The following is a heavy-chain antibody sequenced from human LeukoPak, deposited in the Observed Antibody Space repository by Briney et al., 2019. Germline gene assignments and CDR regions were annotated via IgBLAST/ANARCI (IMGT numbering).Heavy chain of an antibody. D-gene: IGHD2-8*02. Sequence: GGSLRLSCAASGFTFSSYWMHWVRQAPGKGLVWVSRINSDGTSTTYADSVKGRFTISRDSAKNTLYLQMNSLRAEDTALYYCAMSDTGHMDYWGQGTLVSVSS. CDR2: INSDGTST. J-gene: IGHJ4*02. CDR1: GFTFSSYW. CDR3: AMSDTGHMDY. V-gene: IGHV3-74*01.